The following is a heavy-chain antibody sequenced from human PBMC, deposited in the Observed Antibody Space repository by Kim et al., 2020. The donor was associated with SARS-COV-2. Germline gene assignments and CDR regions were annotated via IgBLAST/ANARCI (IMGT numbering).Heavy chain of an antibody. CDR1: GYTFTDYA. CDR2: INTNTGNP. D-gene: IGHD4-17*01. CDR3: ARQDYGDYYGMDV. J-gene: IGHJ6*02. Sequence: ASVKVSCKVSGYTFTDYAMNWVRQAPGQGLEWMGWINTNTGNPTYAQGFTGRFVFSLDTSVNTTYLQISSLKTEDTAVYYCARQDYGDYYGMDVWGQGTTVTVSS. V-gene: IGHV7-4-1*02.